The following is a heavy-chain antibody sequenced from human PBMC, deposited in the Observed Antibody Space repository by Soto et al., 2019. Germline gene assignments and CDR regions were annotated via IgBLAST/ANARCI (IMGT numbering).Heavy chain of an antibody. CDR1: GGTFSTYT. D-gene: IGHD3-22*01. CDR3: AGDPDSHYNDSHASSYP. CDR2: IIPIIGII. V-gene: IGHV1-69*08. J-gene: IGHJ5*02. Sequence: QVQLVQSGAEVKKPGSSVKVSCKASGGTFSTYTITWVRQAPGQGLEWMGRIIPIIGIINYAQKFQGRVTITADKFTRTAYMERTRLRSDDTAVYYCAGDPDSHYNDSHASSYPWGQGTLVTVSS.